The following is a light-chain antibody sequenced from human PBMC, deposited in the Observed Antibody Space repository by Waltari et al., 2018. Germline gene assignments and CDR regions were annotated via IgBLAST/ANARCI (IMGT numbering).Light chain of an antibody. V-gene: IGKV3-15*01. J-gene: IGKJ1*01. CDR1: QSVSDN. CDR3: QQYKKWPGT. CDR2: GAF. Sequence: DTMMTQSPATLSVSPGEYATLTCRASQSVSDNLAWYQQKPGQAPRLFIYGAFTRSTGIPARFSGSGSGTEFTLTISSLKSEDFEVYFCQQYKKWPGTFGQGTKVEIK.